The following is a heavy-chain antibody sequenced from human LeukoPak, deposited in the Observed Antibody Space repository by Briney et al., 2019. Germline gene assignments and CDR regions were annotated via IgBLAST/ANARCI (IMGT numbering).Heavy chain of an antibody. D-gene: IGHD3-22*01. CDR2: INPNSGGT. Sequence: ASVKVSCKASGYTFTGYYMHWVRQAPGQGLEWMGWINPNSGGTNYAQKFQGRVTMTRDTSISTAYMELSRLRSDDTAVYYCARRAENYYDLDYWDQGTLVTVSS. J-gene: IGHJ4*02. V-gene: IGHV1-2*02. CDR1: GYTFTGYY. CDR3: ARRAENYYDLDY.